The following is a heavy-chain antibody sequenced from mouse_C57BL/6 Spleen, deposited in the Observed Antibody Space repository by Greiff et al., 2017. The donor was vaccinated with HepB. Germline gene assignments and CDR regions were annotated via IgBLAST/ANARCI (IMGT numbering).Heavy chain of an antibody. V-gene: IGHV5-6*02. CDR1: GFTFSRYG. Sequence: EVKLVESGGDLVKPGGSLKLSCAASGFTFSRYGMSWVRQTPDKRLEWVATISIGGSYTYYSDSVKGRFTISRDNAKNTLYLQMSSLKSEDTAMYDCARRDYGSSSPWFDVWGTGTTVTVSS. D-gene: IGHD1-1*01. CDR3: ARRDYGSSSPWFDV. CDR2: ISIGGSYT. J-gene: IGHJ1*03.